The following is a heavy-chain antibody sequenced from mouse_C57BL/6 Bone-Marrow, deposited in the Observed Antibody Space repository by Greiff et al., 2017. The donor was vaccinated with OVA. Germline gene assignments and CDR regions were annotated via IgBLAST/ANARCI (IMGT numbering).Heavy chain of an antibody. D-gene: IGHD2-3*01. CDR2: ISSGGSYT. Sequence: EVQGVESGGDLVKPGGSLKLSCAASGFTFSSYGMSWVRQTPDKRLEWVATISSGGSYTYYPDSVKGRFTISRDNAKNTLYLQMSSLKSEDTAMYYCASLYDGYYHYYWGQGTTLTVSS. CDR1: GFTFSSYG. V-gene: IGHV5-6*01. J-gene: IGHJ2*01. CDR3: ASLYDGYYHYY.